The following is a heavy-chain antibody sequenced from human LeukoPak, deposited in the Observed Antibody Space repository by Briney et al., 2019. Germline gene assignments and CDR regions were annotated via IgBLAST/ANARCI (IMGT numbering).Heavy chain of an antibody. CDR1: GFTFSSYG. J-gene: IGHJ4*02. Sequence: GGSLRISCAASGFTFSSYGKHWVRQAPGKGLEWVAVIWYDGSNKYYADSVKGRFTISRDNSKNTLYLQMNGLRAEDTAVYYCARESVVVVAASPIRSRDGSFAYWGQGTLVTVSS. D-gene: IGHD2-15*01. CDR3: ARESVVVVAASPIRSRDGSFAY. V-gene: IGHV3-33*01. CDR2: IWYDGSNK.